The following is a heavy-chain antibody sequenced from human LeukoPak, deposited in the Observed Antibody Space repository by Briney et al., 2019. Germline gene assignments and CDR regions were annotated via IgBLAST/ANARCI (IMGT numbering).Heavy chain of an antibody. CDR2: ISSSGSTI. Sequence: GGSLRLSCAVSGFTFSYYEMNWVRQAPGKGLEWVSYISSSGSTIYYADSVKGRFTISRDNAKNSLYLQMNSLRAEDTAVYYCARESQSAYYFDSSGYEDAFGIWGQGTMVTVSS. CDR3: ARESQSAYYFDSSGYEDAFGI. CDR1: GFTFSYYE. D-gene: IGHD3-22*01. J-gene: IGHJ3*02. V-gene: IGHV3-48*03.